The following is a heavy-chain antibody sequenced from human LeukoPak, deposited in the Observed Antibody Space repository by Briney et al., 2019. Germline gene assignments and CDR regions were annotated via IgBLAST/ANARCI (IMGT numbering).Heavy chain of an antibody. V-gene: IGHV4-34*01. J-gene: IGHJ4*02. Sequence: SETLSLTCTVSGGSISSYYWSWIRQPPGKGLEWIGEINHSGSTNYNPSLKSRVTISVDTSKNQFSLKLSSVTAADTAVYYCARAGDTLPFDYWGQGTLVTVSS. CDR1: GGSISSYY. CDR2: INHSGST. D-gene: IGHD7-27*01. CDR3: ARAGDTLPFDY.